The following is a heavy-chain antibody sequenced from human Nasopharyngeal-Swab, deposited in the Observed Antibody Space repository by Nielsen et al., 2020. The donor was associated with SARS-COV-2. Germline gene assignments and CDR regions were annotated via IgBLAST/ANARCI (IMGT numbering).Heavy chain of an antibody. Sequence: GESLKISCAASGFTFSSSGMHWVRQAPGKGLEWVAVISYDGSNKYYADSVKGRFTISRDNSKNTLSLQMNSLKAEDTAVYYCARKPYSYGTQYYYYYSMDVWGQGTTVTVSS. CDR2: ISYDGSNK. J-gene: IGHJ6*02. D-gene: IGHD5-18*01. CDR1: GFTFSSSG. CDR3: ARKPYSYGTQYYYYYSMDV. V-gene: IGHV3-30*03.